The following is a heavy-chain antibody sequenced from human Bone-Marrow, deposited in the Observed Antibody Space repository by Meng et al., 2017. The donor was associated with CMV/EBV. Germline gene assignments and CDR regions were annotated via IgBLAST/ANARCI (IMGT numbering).Heavy chain of an antibody. CDR2: VWSDGTDR. J-gene: IGHJ5*02. CDR1: GFTFSNYG. Sequence: GESLKISCAASGFTFSNYGMHWVRQAPGKGLECVAVVWSDGTDRYYADSVKGRFTIYKDNSKNTLYLQMNSLRVEDTAVYYCAKDPLIRKYYYDTSGYHWGQGTLVTVSS. V-gene: IGHV3-33*06. CDR3: AKDPLIRKYYYDTSGYH. D-gene: IGHD3-22*01.